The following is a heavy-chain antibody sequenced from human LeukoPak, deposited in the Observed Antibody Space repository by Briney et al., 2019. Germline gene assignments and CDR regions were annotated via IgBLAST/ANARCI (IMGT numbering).Heavy chain of an antibody. V-gene: IGHV1-46*01. CDR2: INPSGGST. D-gene: IGHD6-19*01. CDR1: GYTFTSYY. J-gene: IGHJ4*02. Sequence: ALVKVSCKASGYTFTSYYMHWVRQAPGQGLEWMGIINPSGGSTSYAQKFQGRVTMTRDTSTSTVYMELSSLRSEDTAVYYCARDAVAGTSFDYWGQGTLVTVSS. CDR3: ARDAVAGTSFDY.